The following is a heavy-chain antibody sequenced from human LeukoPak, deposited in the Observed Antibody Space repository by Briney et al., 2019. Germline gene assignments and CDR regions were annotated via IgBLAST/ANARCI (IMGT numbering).Heavy chain of an antibody. Sequence: SETLSLTCTVSGGSISSSSYYWGWIRQPPGKGLEWIGEINHSGSTNYNPSLKSRVTISVDTSKNQFSLKLSSVTAADTAVYYCAGGPMVRGVDPSYYMDVWGKGTTVTVSS. CDR1: GGSISSSSYY. D-gene: IGHD3-10*01. V-gene: IGHV4-39*07. CDR3: AGGPMVRGVDPSYYMDV. CDR2: INHSGST. J-gene: IGHJ6*03.